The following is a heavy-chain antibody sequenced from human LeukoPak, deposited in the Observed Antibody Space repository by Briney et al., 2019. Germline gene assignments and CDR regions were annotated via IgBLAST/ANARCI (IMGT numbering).Heavy chain of an antibody. J-gene: IGHJ5*02. CDR1: GFTFSSYA. CDR3: AKDNDNIVVVVAATANWFDP. CDR2: ISGSGGST. D-gene: IGHD2-15*01. Sequence: PGGSLRLSCAASGFTFSSYAMSWVRQAPGKGLEWVSAISGSGGSTYYADSVKGRFTISRDNSKNTLYLQMNSLRAEDTAVYYCAKDNDNIVVVVAATANWFDPWGQGTLVTVSS. V-gene: IGHV3-23*01.